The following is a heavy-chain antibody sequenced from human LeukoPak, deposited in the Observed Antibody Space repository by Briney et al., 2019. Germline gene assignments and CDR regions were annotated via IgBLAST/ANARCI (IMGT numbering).Heavy chain of an antibody. CDR3: AKCRSEVPAAINY. Sequence: GGSLRLSCAASGFTFSSYAMSWVRQAPGKGLERVAGISGSGGSPYYADSVKGRFTISRDNSKNTLYLQMNSLRPEDTAVYYWAKCRSEVPAAINYWGQGTLVTVSS. CDR1: GFTFSSYA. J-gene: IGHJ4*02. CDR2: ISGSGGSP. V-gene: IGHV3-23*01. D-gene: IGHD2-2*01.